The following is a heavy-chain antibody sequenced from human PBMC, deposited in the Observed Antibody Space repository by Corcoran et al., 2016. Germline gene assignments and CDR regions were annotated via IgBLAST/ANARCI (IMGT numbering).Heavy chain of an antibody. CDR3: ERQGTKYDFWSGYNPPYGMDV. CDR2: IYYSGST. D-gene: IGHD3-3*01. Sequence: QLQLQESGPGLVKPSETLSLTCTVSGGSISSSSYYWGWIRQPPGKGLEWIGSIYYSGSTYYNPSLKSRVTISVDTSKNQFSLKLSSVTAADTAVYYCERQGTKYDFWSGYNPPYGMDVWGQGTTVTVSS. J-gene: IGHJ6*02. V-gene: IGHV4-39*01. CDR1: GGSISSSSYY.